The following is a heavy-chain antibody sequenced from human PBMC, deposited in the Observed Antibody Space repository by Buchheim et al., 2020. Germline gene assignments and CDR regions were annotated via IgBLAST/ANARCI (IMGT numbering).Heavy chain of an antibody. J-gene: IGHJ4*02. Sequence: QVQLQESGPGLVKPSETLSLTCAVYGGSFSGYYWSWIRQPPGKGLEWIGEINHSGSTNYNPSLKSRVTISVDTSKNQFSLKLSSVTAADTAVYYCARTGGVAVAGTGFYFDYWGQGTL. CDR2: INHSGST. CDR1: GGSFSGYY. V-gene: IGHV4-34*01. CDR3: ARTGGVAVAGTGFYFDY. D-gene: IGHD6-19*01.